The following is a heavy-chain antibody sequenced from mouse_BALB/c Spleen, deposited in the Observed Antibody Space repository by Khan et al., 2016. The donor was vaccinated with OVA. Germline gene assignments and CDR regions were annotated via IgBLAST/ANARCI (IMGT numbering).Heavy chain of an antibody. CDR2: INTYSGEP. V-gene: IGHV9-3-1*01. Sequence: QIQLVQSGPELKKPGEPVKISCKASGYTFTKNGMNWAKQAPGKGLKWMGWINTYSGEPTYADDFKGRFAFSLETSASTAYLQINNLKNEDTATYLCARVGFSGTMDYWGQGTSVTVSS. CDR1: GYTFTKNG. J-gene: IGHJ4*01. CDR3: ARVGFSGTMDY.